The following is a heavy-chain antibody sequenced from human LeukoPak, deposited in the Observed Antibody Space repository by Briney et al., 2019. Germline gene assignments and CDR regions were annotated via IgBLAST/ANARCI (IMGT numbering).Heavy chain of an antibody. Sequence: ASVKVSCKASGYTFTGHYMHWVRQAPGQGLEWMGWINPNSGGTNYARKFQDRVTMTRDTSISTAYMEVSRLESGDTAVYYCARAPPRLGTGTWDWGQGTLVTVSS. CDR1: GYTFTGHY. CDR3: ARAPPRLGTGTWD. V-gene: IGHV1-2*02. D-gene: IGHD1-7*01. CDR2: INPNSGGT. J-gene: IGHJ4*02.